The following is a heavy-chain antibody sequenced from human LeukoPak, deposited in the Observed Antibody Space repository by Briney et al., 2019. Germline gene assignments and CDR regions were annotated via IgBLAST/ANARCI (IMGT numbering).Heavy chain of an antibody. J-gene: IGHJ4*02. Sequence: ASAKVSCKASGYTFTDLTEYYIHWVRQAPGQGLEWMGWINPNNGGTKYAQKFQGRVTMTRDMSMNTAYMELSSLTSDVTAVYHCARRLGGSSEGYEFWGQGPLVTVSS. V-gene: IGHV1-2*02. CDR3: ARRLGGSSEGYEF. CDR2: INPNNGGT. CDR1: GYTFTDLTEYY. D-gene: IGHD1-26*01.